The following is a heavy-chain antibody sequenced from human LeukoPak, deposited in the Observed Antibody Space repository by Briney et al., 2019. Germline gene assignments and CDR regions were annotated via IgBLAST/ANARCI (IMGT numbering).Heavy chain of an antibody. CDR1: GYTFTGYY. J-gene: IGHJ6*03. Sequence: ASVKVSCKASGYTFTGYYMHWVRQAPGQGLEWMGWINPNSGGTNYAQKFQGRVTMTRDTSISTAYMELSRLRSDDTAVYYCARDGVRALHLYYYMDVWGKGTTVTVSS. CDR2: INPNSGGT. CDR3: ARDGVRALHLYYYMDV. V-gene: IGHV1-2*02. D-gene: IGHD3-10*01.